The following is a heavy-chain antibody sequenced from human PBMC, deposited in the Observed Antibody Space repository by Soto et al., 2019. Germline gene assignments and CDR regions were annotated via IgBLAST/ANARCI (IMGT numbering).Heavy chain of an antibody. V-gene: IGHV5-51*01. CDR3: ALYTTNYYYGMDV. D-gene: IGHD1-1*01. CDR1: GYSFTSYW. J-gene: IGHJ6*02. CDR2: IYPGDSDT. Sequence: GESLKISCKGSGYSFTSYWIGWVRQMPGKGLEWMGIIYPGDSDTRYSPSFQGQVTISADKSISTAYLQWSSLKASDTAMYYCALYTTNYYYGMDVCGQGTTVTVSS.